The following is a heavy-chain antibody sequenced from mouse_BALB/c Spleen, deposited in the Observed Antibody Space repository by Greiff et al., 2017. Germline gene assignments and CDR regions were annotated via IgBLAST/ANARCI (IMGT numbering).Heavy chain of an antibody. CDR2: ISSGGSYT. Sequence: EVQLVESGGGLVKPGGSLKLSCAASGFTFSSYTMSWVRQTPEKRLEWVATISSGGSYTYYPDSVKGRFTISRDNAKNTLYLQMSSLKSEDTAMYYCTRARYDDAMDYWGQGTSVTVSS. J-gene: IGHJ4*01. V-gene: IGHV5-6-4*01. CDR3: TRARYDDAMDY. D-gene: IGHD2-14*01. CDR1: GFTFSSYT.